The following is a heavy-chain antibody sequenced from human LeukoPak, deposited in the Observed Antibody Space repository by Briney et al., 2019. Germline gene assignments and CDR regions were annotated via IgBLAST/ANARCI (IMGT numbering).Heavy chain of an antibody. D-gene: IGHD6-13*01. CDR2: ISGGGETT. CDR3: ARLTADGRLYFVD. J-gene: IGHJ4*02. Sequence: GGSLRLSCAASGFTFNNYAMNWVRQAPGKGLGWVSSISGGGETTYYADSAKGRFSISRDNSKNTLFLQMNSLRAEDTAVYYCARLTADGRLYFVDWGPGTLVTVSS. V-gene: IGHV3-23*01. CDR1: GFTFNNYA.